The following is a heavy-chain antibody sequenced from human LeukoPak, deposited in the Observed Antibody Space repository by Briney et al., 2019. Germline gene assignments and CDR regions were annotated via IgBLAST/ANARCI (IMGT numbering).Heavy chain of an antibody. CDR3: ASMDV. CDR1: GGSLSGYY. V-gene: IGHV4-59*10. CDR2: IYTSGST. Sequence: SETLSLTCAVYGGSLSGYYWSWIRQPPGKGLEWIGRIYTSGSTNYNPSLKSRVTMSVDTSKNQFSLKLSSVTAADTAVYYCASMDVWGQGTTVTVSS. J-gene: IGHJ6*02.